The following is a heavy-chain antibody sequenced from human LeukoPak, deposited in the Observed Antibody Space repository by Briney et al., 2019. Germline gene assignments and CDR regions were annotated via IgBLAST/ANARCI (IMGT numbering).Heavy chain of an antibody. CDR1: GFTVSSNY. V-gene: IGHV3-53*01. Sequence: PGGSLRLSCAASGFTVSSNYMSWVRQAPGKGLEWVSVIYSGGSTYYADSVKGRFTISRDNSKNTLYLQMNSLRAEDTAVYYCARAGYSSSWYYFDDWGQGTLVTVSS. CDR2: IYSGGST. D-gene: IGHD6-13*01. CDR3: ARAGYSSSWYYFDD. J-gene: IGHJ4*02.